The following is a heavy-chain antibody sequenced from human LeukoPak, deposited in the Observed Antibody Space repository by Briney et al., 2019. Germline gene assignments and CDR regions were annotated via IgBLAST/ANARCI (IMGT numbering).Heavy chain of an antibody. CDR1: GGSVSTYY. V-gene: IGHV4-4*07. CDR2: FFTSGTSGTT. D-gene: IGHD2-2*01. J-gene: IGHJ4*02. Sequence: PSETLSLTCTVSGGSVSTYYWSWIRQPAGKGLEFIGRFFTSGTSGTTNYNPSLKSRVTMSLDTSKNQFSLKLSSVTAADTAVYYCARVLVVPAAMFDYWGQGTLVTVSS. CDR3: ARVLVVPAAMFDY.